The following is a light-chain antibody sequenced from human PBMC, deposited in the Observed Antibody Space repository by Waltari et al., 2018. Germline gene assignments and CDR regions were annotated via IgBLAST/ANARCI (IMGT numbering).Light chain of an antibody. CDR3: QVWDANNEPGL. V-gene: IGLV3-21*01. Sequence: SYVLTQPPSVSVAPGETARITCGGNNSGTKSVHWYRQKPGQAPVLVISYDSDRPSGIPDRFSGSNSGDTATLTISRVEAGDEADYYCQVWDANNEPGLFGTGTEVTV. CDR1: NSGTKS. CDR2: YDS. J-gene: IGLJ1*01.